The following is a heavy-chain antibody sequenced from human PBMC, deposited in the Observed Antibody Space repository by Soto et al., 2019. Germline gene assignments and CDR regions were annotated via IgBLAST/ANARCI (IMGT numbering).Heavy chain of an antibody. J-gene: IGHJ5*02. Sequence: QLQLQESGPRLVKASETLSLTCTVSGGSIISGSYYWGWIRQPPGKGLEWIGTIYFSGSTYYNPSLESRVTISVDTSKNQFSLKLSSVTAADTAVYYCARPLYDYGSGSYPWFDPWGQGTLVTVSS. CDR1: GGSIISGSYY. CDR2: IYFSGST. CDR3: ARPLYDYGSGSYPWFDP. V-gene: IGHV4-39*01. D-gene: IGHD3-10*01.